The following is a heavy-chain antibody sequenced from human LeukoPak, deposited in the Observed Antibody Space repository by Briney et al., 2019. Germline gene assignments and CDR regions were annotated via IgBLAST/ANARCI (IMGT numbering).Heavy chain of an antibody. D-gene: IGHD5-18*01. Sequence: GGSLRLSCAASGFTFSSYWMHWVRQAPGKGLVWVSRINSDGRSVAYADSVRGRFTISRDNAKNTLYLQMNSLRVEDTAVYFCATNTAVLDYWGQGTLVTVSS. CDR2: INSDGRSV. CDR3: ATNTAVLDY. V-gene: IGHV3-74*01. J-gene: IGHJ4*02. CDR1: GFTFSSYW.